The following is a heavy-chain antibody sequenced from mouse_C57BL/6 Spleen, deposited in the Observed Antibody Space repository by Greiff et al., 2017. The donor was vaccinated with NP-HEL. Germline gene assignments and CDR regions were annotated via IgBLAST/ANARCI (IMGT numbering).Heavy chain of an antibody. Sequence: DVKLQESGPELVKPGASVKMSCKASGYTFTDYNMHWVKQSHGKSLEWIGYINPNNGGTSYNQKFKGKATLTVNKSSSTAYMELRSLTSDDSVVYYCARDGYDERFAYWGQGTLVTVSA. CDR3: ARDGYDERFAY. J-gene: IGHJ3*01. CDR2: INPNNGGT. CDR1: GYTFTDYN. D-gene: IGHD2-12*01. V-gene: IGHV1-22*01.